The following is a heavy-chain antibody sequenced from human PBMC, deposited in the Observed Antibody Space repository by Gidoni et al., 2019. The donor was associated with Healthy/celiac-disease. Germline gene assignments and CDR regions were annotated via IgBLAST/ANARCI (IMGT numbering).Heavy chain of an antibody. CDR1: GFTFTSSA. D-gene: IGHD6-19*01. J-gene: IGHJ4*02. CDR3: AAYWAVAAPLGGY. V-gene: IGHV1-58*01. CDR2: IVVGSGNT. Sequence: QMQLVQSGPEVKKPGTSVKVSCKASGFTFTSSAVQWVRQARGQRLEWIGWIVVGSGNTNYAQKFQERVTITRDMSTSTAYMELSSLRSEDTAVYYCAAYWAVAAPLGGYWGQGTLVTVSS.